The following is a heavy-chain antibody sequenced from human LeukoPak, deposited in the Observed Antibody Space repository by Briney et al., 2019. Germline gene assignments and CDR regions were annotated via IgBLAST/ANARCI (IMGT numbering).Heavy chain of an antibody. CDR2: ISVYNGNT. Sequence: ASVKVSCKASGYTFTSSGISWVRQAPGQGLEWMGWISVYNGNTNYAQKFQGRVTMTTDTSTSTAYMELRSLRSDDTAVYYCARDSHILTGYRIFDYWGQGTLVTVSS. CDR3: ARDSHILTGYRIFDY. CDR1: GYTFTSSG. J-gene: IGHJ4*02. V-gene: IGHV1-18*01. D-gene: IGHD3-9*01.